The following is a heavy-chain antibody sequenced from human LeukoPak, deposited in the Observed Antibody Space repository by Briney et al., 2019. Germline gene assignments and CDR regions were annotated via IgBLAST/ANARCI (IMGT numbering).Heavy chain of an antibody. D-gene: IGHD3-3*01. CDR3: AGFHDFWSGSLDY. Sequence: ASVKVSCKASGGTFSSYAISWVRQAPGQGLEWMGGIIPIFGTANYAQKFQGRVTITADESTSTAYMELRSLGSDDTAVYYCAGFHDFWSGSLDYWGQGTLVTVSS. CDR1: GGTFSSYA. J-gene: IGHJ4*02. V-gene: IGHV1-69*01. CDR2: IIPIFGTA.